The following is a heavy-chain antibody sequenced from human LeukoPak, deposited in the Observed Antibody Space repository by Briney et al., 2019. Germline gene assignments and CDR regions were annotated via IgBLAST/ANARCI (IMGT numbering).Heavy chain of an antibody. Sequence: GGSLRLSCAPCVYTLSSCELICPRQAPAKGLEWVSYISSSGSIIYYADSVKGRLTVSRDSAKNSLYLQMNSLRAEYTAVYYCARHDGHSNADAFDVWGQGTMVTVSS. CDR3: ARHDGHSNADAFDV. J-gene: IGHJ3*01. V-gene: IGHV3-48*03. CDR1: VYTLSSCE. D-gene: IGHD2/OR15-2a*01. CDR2: ISSSGSII.